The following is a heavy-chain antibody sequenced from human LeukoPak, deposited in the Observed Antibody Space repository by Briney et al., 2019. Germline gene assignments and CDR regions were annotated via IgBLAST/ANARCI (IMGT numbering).Heavy chain of an antibody. CDR1: RFTLSSYW. J-gene: IGHJ4*02. CDR3: ASRTGVY. V-gene: IGHV3-74*01. Sequence: GGSLRLSCAASRFTLSSYWMHWVRQAPGKGLVWVSRINTDGSSTNYADSVKGRFTISRDNAMNTLYLQMSNLRAEDTAVYYCASRTGVYWGQGTLVSVSS. CDR2: INTDGSST. D-gene: IGHD1-14*01.